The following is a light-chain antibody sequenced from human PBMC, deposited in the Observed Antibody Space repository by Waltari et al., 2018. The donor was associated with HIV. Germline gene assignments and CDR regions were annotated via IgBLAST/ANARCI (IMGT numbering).Light chain of an antibody. CDR2: DVT. CDR3: CSYAGITTWV. V-gene: IGLV2-23*02. J-gene: IGLJ3*02. CDR1: SNDLGRYDL. Sequence: QSALTQPASVSGSPGQSITISCTGTSNDLGRYDLVSCYHPQPGRAPKLIIYDVTKWPSGVSHRFSGSKSGATASLTISGLQAEDEADYYCCSYAGITTWVFGGGTKVTVL.